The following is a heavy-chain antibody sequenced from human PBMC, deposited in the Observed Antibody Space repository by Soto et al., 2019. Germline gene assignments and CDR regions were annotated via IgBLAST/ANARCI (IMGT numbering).Heavy chain of an antibody. V-gene: IGHV1-69*12. Sequence: QVQLVQSGAEVKKPGSSVKVSCKASGGTFSSYAISWVRQAPGQGLEWMGGIIPIFGTANYAQKFQGRVPITADESTRTAYMELSSLRSEDTAVDYWASQMGVNGTYENYYGMDVWGQGTTVTVSS. J-gene: IGHJ6*02. D-gene: IGHD1-7*01. CDR2: IIPIFGTA. CDR3: ASQMGVNGTYENYYGMDV. CDR1: GGTFSSYA.